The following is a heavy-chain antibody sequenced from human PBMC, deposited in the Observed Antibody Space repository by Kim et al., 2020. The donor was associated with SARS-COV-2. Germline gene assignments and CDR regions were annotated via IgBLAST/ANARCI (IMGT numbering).Heavy chain of an antibody. V-gene: IGHV4-34*01. CDR2: INHSGST. D-gene: IGHD4-17*01. Sequence: SETLSLTCAVYGGSFSGYYWSWIRQPPGKGLEWIGEINHSGSTNYNPSLKSRVTISVDTSKNQFSLKLSSVTAADTAVYYCARPPVGYGDYRDYWGQGTLVTVSS. CDR1: GGSFSGYY. J-gene: IGHJ4*02. CDR3: ARPPVGYGDYRDY.